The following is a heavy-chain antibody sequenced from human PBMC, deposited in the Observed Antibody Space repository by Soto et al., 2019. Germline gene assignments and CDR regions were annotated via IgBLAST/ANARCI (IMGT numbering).Heavy chain of an antibody. CDR3: VRDWGRLTTDY. D-gene: IGHD7-27*01. Sequence: GGSLRLSCAGSGFTFSDYWMNWVRQAPGKGLEWVANIKKDGGGELYVDSVKGRFTISRDNAKNSLFLQMNSLRAEDTAVYYSVRDWGRLTTDYWGQGTLATVSS. CDR2: IKKDGGGE. V-gene: IGHV3-7*01. CDR1: GFTFSDYW. J-gene: IGHJ4*02.